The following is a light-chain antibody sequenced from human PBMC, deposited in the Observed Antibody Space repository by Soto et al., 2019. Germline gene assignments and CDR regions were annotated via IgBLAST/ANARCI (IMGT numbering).Light chain of an antibody. Sequence: QAVLTQPPSVSGAPGQRVSISCTGSSSNIGARFDVHWYQQLPGTAPKLLISGNNNRPSGVPARFSGSKSGTSASLAISGLQSEDEADYYCAAWDDSLNGYVFGTGTKLTVL. V-gene: IGLV1-40*01. J-gene: IGLJ1*01. CDR3: AAWDDSLNGYV. CDR2: GNN. CDR1: SSNIGARFD.